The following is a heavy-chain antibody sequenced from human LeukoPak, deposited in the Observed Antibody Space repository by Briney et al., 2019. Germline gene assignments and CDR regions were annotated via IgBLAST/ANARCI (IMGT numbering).Heavy chain of an antibody. CDR3: ARNLGPFDV. CDR2: IADAGT. J-gene: IGHJ3*01. Sequence: GGSLRLSCAASGFTFNDFAMTWVRQAPGKGLEWVSTIADAGTNYADSVKGRFIISRDNSKNMLYLQLNSLRADDTAMYYCARNLGPFDVRGHGETVTVSS. V-gene: IGHV3-23*01. CDR1: GFTFNDFA. D-gene: IGHD3-16*01.